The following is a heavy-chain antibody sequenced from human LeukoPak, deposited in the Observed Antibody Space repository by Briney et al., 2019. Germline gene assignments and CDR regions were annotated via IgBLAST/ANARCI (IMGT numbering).Heavy chain of an antibody. J-gene: IGHJ4*02. V-gene: IGHV3-23*01. Sequence: ISGSGGSTYYADSVKGRFTISRDNSKNTLYLQMNSLRAEDTAVYYCAKKEGSGCYRPFECWGQGTLVTVSS. CDR2: ISGSGGST. D-gene: IGHD3-10*01. CDR3: AKKEGSGCYRPFEC.